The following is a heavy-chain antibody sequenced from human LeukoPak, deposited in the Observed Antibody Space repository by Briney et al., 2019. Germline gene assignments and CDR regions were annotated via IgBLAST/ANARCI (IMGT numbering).Heavy chain of an antibody. J-gene: IGHJ4*02. CDR2: SDPEDGET. D-gene: IGHD3-3*01. V-gene: IGHV1-24*01. Sequence: ASVKVSCKVSGYTLTELSMHWVRQAPGKGLEWMGGSDPEDGETIYAQKFQGRATMTEDTSTDTAYMELSSLRSEDTAVYYCATWNLEWLFPDYWGQGTLVTVSS. CDR1: GYTLTELS. CDR3: ATWNLEWLFPDY.